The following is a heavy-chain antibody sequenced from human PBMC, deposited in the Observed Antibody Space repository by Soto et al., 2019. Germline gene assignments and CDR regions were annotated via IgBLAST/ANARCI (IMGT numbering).Heavy chain of an antibody. V-gene: IGHV1-2*04. CDR2: INPNSGGT. CDR3: ARESGGTTATLDYYYFYMDV. CDR1: GYSFSAYY. D-gene: IGHD4-17*01. Sequence: QVQLVQSGAEVKKPGAPVRVSCKASGYSFSAYYIHWMRQAPGQGLEWMGWINPNSGGTKFAQKFQGWVTMTRDTSISTAYMELSRLKSDDTAVYFCARESGGTTATLDYYYFYMDVWGKGTTVTVSS. J-gene: IGHJ6*03.